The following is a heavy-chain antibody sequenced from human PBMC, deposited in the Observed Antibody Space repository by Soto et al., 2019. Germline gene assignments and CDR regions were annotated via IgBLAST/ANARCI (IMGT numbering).Heavy chain of an antibody. V-gene: IGHV4-59*08. CDR3: ARPRPAYCARYIDI. CDR2: IYDSGSS. CDR1: GDSISSSS. Sequence: QVQLQESGPGLVKPSETLSLTCTVSGDSISSSSWSWIRQPPGKGLEWIGCIYDSGSSHYNPSLNSPVTISVYTSKNQLSLRLTSVTAADTAVYFCARPRPAYCARYIDIWGRGTLVTVS. J-gene: IGHJ2*01. D-gene: IGHD1-26*01.